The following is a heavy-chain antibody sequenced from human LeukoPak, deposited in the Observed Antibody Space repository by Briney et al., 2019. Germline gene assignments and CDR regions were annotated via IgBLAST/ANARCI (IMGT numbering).Heavy chain of an antibody. CDR2: IYYSGST. CDR3: ARVRGYVDY. D-gene: IGHD3-16*01. CDR1: GGSISSSSYY. V-gene: IGHV4-39*07. Sequence: PSETLSLTCTVSGGSISSSSYYWGWIRQPPGKGLEWIGSIYYSGSTYYNPSLKSRVTISVDTSKNQFSLKLSSVTAADTAVYYCARVRGYVDYWGQGTLVTVSS. J-gene: IGHJ4*02.